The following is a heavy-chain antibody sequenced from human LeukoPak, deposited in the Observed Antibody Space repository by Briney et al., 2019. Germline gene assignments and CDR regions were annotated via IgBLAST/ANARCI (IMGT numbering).Heavy chain of an antibody. CDR1: GGTFSSYA. CDR3: ARGTTGTTPVRHYYYGMDV. CDR2: IIPIFGTA. D-gene: IGHD1-1*01. Sequence: SVKVSCKASGGTFSSYAISWVRQAPGQGLEWMGGIIPIFGTANYAQKFQGRVTITADESTSTAYMELSSLRSEDTAVYYCARGTTGTTPVRHYYYGMDVWGKGTTVTVSS. V-gene: IGHV1-69*01. J-gene: IGHJ6*04.